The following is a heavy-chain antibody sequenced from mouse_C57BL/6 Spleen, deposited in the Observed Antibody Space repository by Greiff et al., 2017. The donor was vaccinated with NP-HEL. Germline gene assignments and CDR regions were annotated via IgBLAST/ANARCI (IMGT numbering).Heavy chain of an antibody. CDR1: GYSITSGYY. CDR3: ARESDY. V-gene: IGHV3-6*01. CDR2: ISYDGSN. Sequence: EVKLLESGPGLVKPSQSLSLTCSVTGYSITSGYYWNWIRQFPGNKLEWMGYISYDGSNNYNPSLKNRISITRYTSKNQFFLKLNSVTTEDTATYYCARESDYWRQGTTLTVSS. J-gene: IGHJ2*01.